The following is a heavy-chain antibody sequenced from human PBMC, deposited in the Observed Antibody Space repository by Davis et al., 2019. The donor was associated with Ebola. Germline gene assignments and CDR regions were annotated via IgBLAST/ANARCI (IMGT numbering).Heavy chain of an antibody. CDR1: GGTFSSYA. CDR2: IIPIFGTA. D-gene: IGHD2-2*01. CDR3: ARASLVGDRYCSSTSCYELDY. Sequence: SVKVSCKASGGTFSSYAISWVRQAPGQGLEWMGGIIPIFGTANYAQKFQGRVTITADESTSTAYMELSSLRSEDTAVYYCARASLVGDRYCSSTSCYELDYWGQGTLVTVSS. V-gene: IGHV1-69*13. J-gene: IGHJ4*02.